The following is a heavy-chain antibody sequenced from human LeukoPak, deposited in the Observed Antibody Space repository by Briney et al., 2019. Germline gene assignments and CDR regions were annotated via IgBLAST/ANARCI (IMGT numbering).Heavy chain of an antibody. V-gene: IGHV3-74*01. Sequence: GGSLRLSCAASGNYWMHWIRQAPGKGLVWVSHINGDGSWTTYADSVKGRFTISKDNAKNTVYLQMNNLRAEDTAVYYCVSFYETYWGRGTLVTVSS. D-gene: IGHD2-2*01. J-gene: IGHJ4*02. CDR2: INGDGSWT. CDR1: GNYW. CDR3: VSFYETY.